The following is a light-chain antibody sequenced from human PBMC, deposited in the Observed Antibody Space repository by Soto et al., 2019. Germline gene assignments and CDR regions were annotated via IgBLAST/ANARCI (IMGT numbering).Light chain of an antibody. Sequence: DIQMTQYPSTLSASVGSRFPITCRASQTISSWLAWYQQKPGKAPKLLIYKASTLKSGVPSRVSGSGSGTEVTLTISSLQPDDFATYDCQHYNSYSEAFGQGTKVDIK. V-gene: IGKV1-5*03. CDR1: QTISSW. J-gene: IGKJ1*01. CDR2: KAS. CDR3: QHYNSYSEA.